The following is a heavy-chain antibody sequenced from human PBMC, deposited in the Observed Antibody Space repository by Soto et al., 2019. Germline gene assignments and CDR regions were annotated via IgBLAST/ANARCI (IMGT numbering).Heavy chain of an antibody. D-gene: IGHD7-27*01. CDR3: VHSRAGDDCVQSYSSHDHYGMDI. Sequence: SGPTLVNPTQTLTLTCTFSGFSLSTSGVGVGWIRQPPGKALEWLALIYWDDDKRYSPSLRSRLTISKDTSKNQVVLTMTNMDAEVTAKCYCVHSRAGDDCVQSYSSHDHYGMDIWGQGTTVTVSS. V-gene: IGHV2-5*02. J-gene: IGHJ6*02. CDR1: GFSLSTSGVG. CDR2: IYWDDDK.